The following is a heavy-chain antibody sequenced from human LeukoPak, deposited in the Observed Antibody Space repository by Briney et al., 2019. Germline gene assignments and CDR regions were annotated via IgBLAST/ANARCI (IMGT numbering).Heavy chain of an antibody. CDR3: ATLWELRTAAFDI. Sequence: KISCKGSGYTFTDYYMHWVQQAPGKGLEWMGLVDPEDGETIYAEKFQGRVTITADTSTDTAYMELSSLRSEDTAVYYCATLWELRTAAFDIWGQGTMVTVSS. V-gene: IGHV1-69-2*01. CDR1: GYTFTDYY. D-gene: IGHD1-26*01. CDR2: VDPEDGET. J-gene: IGHJ3*02.